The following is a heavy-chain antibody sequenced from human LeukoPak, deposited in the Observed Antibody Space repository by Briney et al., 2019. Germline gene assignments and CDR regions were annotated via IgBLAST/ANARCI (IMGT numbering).Heavy chain of an antibody. CDR3: ARVSSYDSSGYHFDY. Sequence: GXSLRLSCAASGFTFSSYEMNWVRQAPGKGLEWVSYISSSGSTIYYADSVKGRFNISRDNAKNSLYLQMNSLRAEDTAVYYCARVSSYDSSGYHFDYWGQGTLVTVSS. CDR2: ISSSGSTI. D-gene: IGHD3-22*01. CDR1: GFTFSSYE. J-gene: IGHJ4*02. V-gene: IGHV3-48*03.